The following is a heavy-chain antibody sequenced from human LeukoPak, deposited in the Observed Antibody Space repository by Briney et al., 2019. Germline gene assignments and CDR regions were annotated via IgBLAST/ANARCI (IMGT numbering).Heavy chain of an antibody. J-gene: IGHJ4*02. D-gene: IGHD4-17*01. CDR1: GYTSTGYY. V-gene: IGHV1-2*02. Sequence: ASVRVSCKASGYTSTGYYMHWVRQAPGQGLEWMGWINPNSGDTNYAQKFQGRVTLTTDTSINTAYMELSSLRSDDTAVYYCARGATVILWGQGTLVTVSS. CDR2: INPNSGDT. CDR3: ARGATVIL.